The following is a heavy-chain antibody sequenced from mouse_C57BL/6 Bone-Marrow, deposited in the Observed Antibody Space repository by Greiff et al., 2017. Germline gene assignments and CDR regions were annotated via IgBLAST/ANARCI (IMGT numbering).Heavy chain of an antibody. D-gene: IGHD2-3*01. CDR2: IYPGSGST. V-gene: IGHV1-55*01. Sequence: VQLQQPGAELVKPGASVKMSCKASGYTFTSYWITWVKQRPGQGLEWIGDIYPGSGSTNYNEKFKSKATLTVDTSSSTAYMQLSSLTSADSAVYYCARASDGYYYARDYWGQGTSVTVSS. J-gene: IGHJ4*01. CDR1: GYTFTSYW. CDR3: ARASDGYYYARDY.